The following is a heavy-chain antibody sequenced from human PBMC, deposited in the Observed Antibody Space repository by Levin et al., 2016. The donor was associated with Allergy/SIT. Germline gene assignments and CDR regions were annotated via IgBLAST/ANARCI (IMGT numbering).Heavy chain of an antibody. V-gene: IGHV4-4*02. CDR3: ARHIAAAGTYYYYGMDV. J-gene: IGHJ6*02. CDR2: IYHSGST. D-gene: IGHD6-13*01. Sequence: IRQPPGKGLEWIGEIYHSGSTNYNPSLKSRVTISVDKSKNQFSLKLSSVTAADTAVYYCARHIAAAGTYYYYGMDVWGQGTTVTVSS.